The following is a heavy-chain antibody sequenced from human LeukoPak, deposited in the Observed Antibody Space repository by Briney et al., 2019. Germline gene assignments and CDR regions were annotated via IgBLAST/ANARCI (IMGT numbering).Heavy chain of an antibody. CDR3: ARTKSKAAAGPFDY. D-gene: IGHD6-13*01. V-gene: IGHV1-8*02. Sequence: ASVKVSCKASGYTFTGYYMHWVRQATGQGLEWMGWMNPNSGNTGYAQKFQGRVTMTRNTSISTAYMELSSLRSEDTAVYYCARTKSKAAAGPFDYWGQGTLVTVSS. J-gene: IGHJ4*02. CDR2: MNPNSGNT. CDR1: GYTFTGYY.